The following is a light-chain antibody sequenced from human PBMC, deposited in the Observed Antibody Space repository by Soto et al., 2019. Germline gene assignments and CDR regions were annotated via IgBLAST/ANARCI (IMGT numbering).Light chain of an antibody. J-gene: IGLJ1*01. CDR2: STN. V-gene: IGLV1-47*02. Sequence: QSVLTQPPSASGTPGQRVTISCSGSTSNIGSTSNIGSDYVYWYQQLPGTAPKLLIYSTNQRPSGVPDRFSGSKSGNTASLTISGLQAEDEADYYCCSYAGSYTPFGTGTKLTV. CDR1: TSNIGSTSNIGSDY. CDR3: CSYAGSYTP.